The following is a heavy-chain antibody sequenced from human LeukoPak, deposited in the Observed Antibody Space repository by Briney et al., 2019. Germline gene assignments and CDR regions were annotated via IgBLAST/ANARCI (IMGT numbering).Heavy chain of an antibody. CDR3: AKKARGSGSYSPFDP. CDR2: INTDGSGT. J-gene: IGHJ5*02. CDR1: GFTFISYG. V-gene: IGHV3-74*01. Sequence: GGSLRLSCAVSGFTFISYGMQWVRRAPGKGLAWVSRINTDGSGTAYADSVKGRFTISRDNSKNTLYLQMNSLRADGTAVYYCAKKARGSGSYSPFDPWGQGTLVTVSS. D-gene: IGHD3-10*01.